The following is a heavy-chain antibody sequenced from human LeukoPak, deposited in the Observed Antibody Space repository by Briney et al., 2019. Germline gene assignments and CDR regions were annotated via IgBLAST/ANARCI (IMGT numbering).Heavy chain of an antibody. CDR2: ISANAVIT. J-gene: IGHJ6*03. CDR1: RFTFSSYT. Sequence: GRSLRLSCADARFTFSSYTMNWVSQAPGKGREWVSGISANAVITYYADSVKGRFTISRDNSKNTLYLHMDRLGTEDTAVYYCASMPSTEIYYFYYMDVWGKGTTVTVSS. CDR3: ASMPSTEIYYFYYMDV. V-gene: IGHV3-23*01. D-gene: IGHD2-2*01.